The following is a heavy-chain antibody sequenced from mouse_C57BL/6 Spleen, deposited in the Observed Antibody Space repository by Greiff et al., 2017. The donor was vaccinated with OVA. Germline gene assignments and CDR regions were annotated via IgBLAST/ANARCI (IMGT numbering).Heavy chain of an antibody. V-gene: IGHV1-64*01. D-gene: IGHD2-4*01. CDR1: GYTFTSYW. Sequence: QVQLQQPGAELVKPGASVKLSCKASGYTFTSYWMHWVKQRPGQGLEWIGMIHPNSGSTNYNEKFKSKATLTVDKSSSTTYMQLISLTSEDSADYYCARELNYDGYYFDYWGQGTTLTVSS. CDR3: ARELNYDGYYFDY. J-gene: IGHJ2*01. CDR2: IHPNSGST.